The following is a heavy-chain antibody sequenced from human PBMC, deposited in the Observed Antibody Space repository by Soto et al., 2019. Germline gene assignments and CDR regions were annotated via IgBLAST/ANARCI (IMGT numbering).Heavy chain of an antibody. CDR2: IYHRGNA. CDR1: GGSISSSNR. CDR3: ARVMGVASGGPLDS. Sequence: QVQLQESGPGVVKPSGTLSLTCAVSGGSISSSNRWPWVRRPPGKGLEWIAEIYHRGNANYHPSRRGGVTISLDTSKNRFSLQVNSGTAADTAVYYWARVMGVASGGPLDSWGQGTQVTVSS. V-gene: IGHV4-4*02. J-gene: IGHJ4*02. D-gene: IGHD2-15*01.